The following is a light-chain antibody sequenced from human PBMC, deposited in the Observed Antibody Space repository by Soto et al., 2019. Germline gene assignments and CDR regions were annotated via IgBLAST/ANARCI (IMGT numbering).Light chain of an antibody. CDR3: CSYTSPRTLVV. CDR2: EVT. Sequence: QSALTQPASVSGSLGQSITISCTGTSPDVGGYNYVSWYQQHPGKAPKLMIYEVTNRPSGVSHRFSGSKSGNTASLTISGLQAEDEADYYCCSYTSPRTLVVFGSGTKLTVL. CDR1: SPDVGGYNY. V-gene: IGLV2-14*01. J-gene: IGLJ1*01.